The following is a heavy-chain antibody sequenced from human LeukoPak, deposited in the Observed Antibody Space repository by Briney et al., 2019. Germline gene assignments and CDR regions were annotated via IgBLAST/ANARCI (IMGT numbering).Heavy chain of an antibody. CDR2: IIPIFGTA. Sequence: GASVKASCKASGGTFSSYAISWVRQAPGQGLEWMGGIIPIFGTANYAQKFQGRVTITADESTSTAYMELSSLRSEDTAVYYCARDEGGDFWSGYYGDWGQGTLVTVSS. CDR3: ARDEGGDFWSGYYGD. D-gene: IGHD3-3*01. CDR1: GGTFSSYA. J-gene: IGHJ4*02. V-gene: IGHV1-69*13.